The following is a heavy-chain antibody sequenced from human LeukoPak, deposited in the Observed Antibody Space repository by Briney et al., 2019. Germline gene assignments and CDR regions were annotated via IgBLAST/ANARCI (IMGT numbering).Heavy chain of an antibody. D-gene: IGHD3-22*01. Sequence: GGSLRLSCAASGFTFDDYAMHWVRQAPGKGLEWVSGISWNSGSIGYADSVKGRFTISRDNAKNSLYLQMNSLRAEDTALYYCAADSSGYYYYYGMDVWGQGTTVTVSS. V-gene: IGHV3-9*01. CDR1: GFTFDDYA. CDR2: ISWNSGSI. CDR3: AADSSGYYYYYGMDV. J-gene: IGHJ6*02.